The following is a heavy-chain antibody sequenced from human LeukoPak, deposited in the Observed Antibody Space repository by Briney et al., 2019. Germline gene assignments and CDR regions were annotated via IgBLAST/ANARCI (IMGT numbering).Heavy chain of an antibody. Sequence: GASVKVSCKASGYTFTGCYMHWVRQAPGQGLEWMGWINPNSGGTNYAQKFQGRVTMTRDTSISTAYMELSRLRSDDTAVYYCARDGKPWLVTSLFDYWGQGTLVTVSS. V-gene: IGHV1-2*02. CDR3: ARDGKPWLVTSLFDY. D-gene: IGHD6-19*01. CDR1: GYTFTGCY. J-gene: IGHJ4*02. CDR2: INPNSGGT.